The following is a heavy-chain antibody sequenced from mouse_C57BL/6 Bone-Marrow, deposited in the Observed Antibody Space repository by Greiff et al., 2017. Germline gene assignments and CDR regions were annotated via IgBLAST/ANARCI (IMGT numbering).Heavy chain of an antibody. D-gene: IGHD1-1*01. V-gene: IGHV5-12*01. CDR3: ARHDVREDYFDY. CDR2: ISNGGGST. CDR1: GFTFSDYY. J-gene: IGHJ2*01. Sequence: EVMLVESGGGLVQPGGSLKLSCAASGFTFSDYYMYWVRQTPEKRLGWVAYISNGGGSTYYPDTVKGRFTISRDNAKNTLYLQMSRLKSEDTAMYYCARHDVREDYFDYWGQGTTLTVSS.